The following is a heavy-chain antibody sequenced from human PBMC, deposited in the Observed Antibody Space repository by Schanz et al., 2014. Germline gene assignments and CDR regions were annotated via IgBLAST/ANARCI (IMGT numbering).Heavy chain of an antibody. CDR1: DGSISSSSYY. Sequence: QVQLQESGPGLVKPSENLSLTCTVSDGSISSSSYYWGWIRQPPGKGLEWIGSIYQSGTTYYSPPHKSRVPISGDSANTKYPVKLSSVTAADTAVYYCARPGGSSWSFAYWGLGRLVIVSS. J-gene: IGHJ4*02. CDR3: ARPGGSSWSFAY. D-gene: IGHD6-13*01. CDR2: IYQSGTT. V-gene: IGHV4-39*01.